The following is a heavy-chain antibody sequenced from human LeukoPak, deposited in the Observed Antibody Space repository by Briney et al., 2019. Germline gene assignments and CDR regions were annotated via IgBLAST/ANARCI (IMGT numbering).Heavy chain of an antibody. Sequence: GASVKVSCKASGYTFTSYYMHWVRQATGQGLEWMGWMNPNSGNTGYAQKFQGRVTMTRNTSISTAYMELSSLRSEDTAVYYCARGPPLRGYCSSTSCYRNYYYYMDVWGKGTTVTISS. D-gene: IGHD2-2*02. CDR1: GYTFTSYY. CDR3: ARGPPLRGYCSSTSCYRNYYYYMDV. CDR2: MNPNSGNT. J-gene: IGHJ6*03. V-gene: IGHV1-8*02.